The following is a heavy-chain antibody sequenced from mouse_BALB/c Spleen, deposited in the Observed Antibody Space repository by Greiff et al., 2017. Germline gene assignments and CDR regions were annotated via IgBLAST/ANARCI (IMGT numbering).Heavy chain of an antibody. D-gene: IGHD2-3*01. CDR2: ISSGSSTI. J-gene: IGHJ4*01. Sequence: EVMLVESGGGLVQPGGSRKLSCAASGFTFSSFGMHWVRQAPEKGLEWVAYISSGSSTIYYADTVKGRFTISRDNPKNTLFLQMTSLRSEDTAMYYCARDGYYVGYAMDYWGQGTSVTVSS. CDR3: ARDGYYVGYAMDY. V-gene: IGHV5-17*02. CDR1: GFTFSSFG.